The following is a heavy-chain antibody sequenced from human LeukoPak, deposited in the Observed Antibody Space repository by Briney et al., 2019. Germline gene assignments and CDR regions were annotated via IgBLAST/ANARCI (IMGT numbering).Heavy chain of an antibody. J-gene: IGHJ3*01. V-gene: IGHV4-38-2*01. D-gene: IGHD6-13*01. CDR3: ARVAASGTALDAFDA. CDR1: GYSISSGYY. Sequence: PSETLSLTCAVSGYSISSGYYWGWIRQPPGKGLEWIGSIYHSGSTYFTPSLKSRVTISVDTSKNQFPLTLSSVTAADTAVYFCARVAASGTALDAFDAWGQGTMVTVSS. CDR2: IYHSGST.